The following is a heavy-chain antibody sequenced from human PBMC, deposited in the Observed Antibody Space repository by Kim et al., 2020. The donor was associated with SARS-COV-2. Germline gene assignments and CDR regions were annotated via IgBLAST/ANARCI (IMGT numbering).Heavy chain of an antibody. Sequence: SETLSLTCTVSGYSISSGYYWGWIRQPPGKGLEWIGSIYHSGSTYYNPSLKSRVTISVDTSKNQFSLKLSSVTAADTAVYYCARDLGAARKMNWFDPWG. V-gene: IGHV4-38-2*02. CDR3: ARDLGAARKMNWFDP. CDR2: IYHSGST. D-gene: IGHD1-26*01. CDR1: GYSISSGYY. J-gene: IGHJ5*02.